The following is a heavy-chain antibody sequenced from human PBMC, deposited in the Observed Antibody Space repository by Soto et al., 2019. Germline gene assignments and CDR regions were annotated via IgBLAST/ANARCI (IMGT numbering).Heavy chain of an antibody. J-gene: IGHJ5*02. CDR2: IYHSGST. CDR1: GGSISSSNW. CDR3: AREVRYSRSWYRLGFDP. Sequence: SETLSLTCAVSGGSISSSNWWSWVRQPPGKGLEWIGEIYHSGSTNYNPSLKSRVTISVDKSKNQFSLKLSSVTAADTAVYYCAREVRYSRSWYRLGFDPCGQGTLVTVSP. D-gene: IGHD6-13*01. V-gene: IGHV4-4*02.